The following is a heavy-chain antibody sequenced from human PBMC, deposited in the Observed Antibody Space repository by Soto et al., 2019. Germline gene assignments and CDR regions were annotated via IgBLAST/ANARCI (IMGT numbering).Heavy chain of an antibody. CDR1: GGSITSDYSC. D-gene: IGHD7-27*01. J-gene: IGHJ4*02. CDR2: IFDSGTT. V-gene: IGHV4-30-4*01. CDR3: ARGPSGDKVQY. Sequence: QVQLQESGPGLVKPSQTLSLTCTVSGGSITSDYSCWSWIRQPPGEGLEWIGHIFDSGTTYTNPSLRSQVAISLDTSKNHFSLTLSSVTAADTAVYYCARGPSGDKVQYWGQGALVTVSS.